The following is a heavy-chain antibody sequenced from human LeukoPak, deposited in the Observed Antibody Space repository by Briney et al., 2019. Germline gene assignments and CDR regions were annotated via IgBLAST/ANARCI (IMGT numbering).Heavy chain of an antibody. D-gene: IGHD2-21*01. V-gene: IGHV3-23*01. CDR3: ARFRLRLGAYMDV. CDR1: GFTFSSYA. Sequence: GGSLRLSCAASGFTFSSYAMSWVRQAPGKGLEWVSAISGSGGSTYYADSVKGRFTISRDNSKNTLYLQMNSLRAEDTAVYYCARFRLRLGAYMDVWGKGTTVTVSS. J-gene: IGHJ6*03. CDR2: ISGSGGST.